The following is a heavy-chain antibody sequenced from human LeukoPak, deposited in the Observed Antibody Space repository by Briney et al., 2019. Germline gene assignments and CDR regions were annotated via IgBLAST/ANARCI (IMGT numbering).Heavy chain of an antibody. CDR3: VREGNELLSKNFDY. D-gene: IGHD2-21*02. CDR2: INPHSGGT. Sequence: ASVKGSCKASGFTFSGHYIHWVRQAPGQGLEWMGYINPHSGGTSSPQKFQGRLTMTTDTSISAVYMELSSLTSDDTAMYYCVREGNELLSKNFDYWGQGTLVTVSS. V-gene: IGHV1-2*02. CDR1: GFTFSGHY. J-gene: IGHJ4*02.